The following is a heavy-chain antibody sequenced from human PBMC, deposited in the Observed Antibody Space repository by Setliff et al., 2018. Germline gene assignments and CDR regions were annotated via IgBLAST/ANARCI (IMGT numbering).Heavy chain of an antibody. CDR1: GGSISSHF. J-gene: IGHJ4*02. CDR3: ARGINTVSWTPKY. Sequence: PSETLSLTCTVSGGSISSHFWSWIRQSPGKGLEWIGYMYASGTTDYNPSLESRVAILADTSKNQFSLKLNSVTAADTAVYYCARGINTVSWTPKYWGQGTLVTVSS. CDR2: MYASGTT. D-gene: IGHD2-2*02. V-gene: IGHV4-4*08.